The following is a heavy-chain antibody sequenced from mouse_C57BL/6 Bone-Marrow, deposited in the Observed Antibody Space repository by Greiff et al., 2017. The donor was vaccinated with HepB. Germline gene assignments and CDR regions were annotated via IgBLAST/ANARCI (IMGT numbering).Heavy chain of an antibody. CDR2: INPGSGGT. V-gene: IGHV1-54*01. CDR1: GYAFTNYL. D-gene: IGHD1-1*01. CDR3: ARWHYYGSSLLFAY. J-gene: IGHJ3*01. Sequence: VQLQQSGAELVRPGTSVKVSCKASGYAFTNYLIEWVKQRPGQGLEWIGVINPGSGGTNYNEKFKGKATLTADKSSSTAYMQLSSLTSEDSAVYFCARWHYYGSSLLFAYWGQGTLVTVSA.